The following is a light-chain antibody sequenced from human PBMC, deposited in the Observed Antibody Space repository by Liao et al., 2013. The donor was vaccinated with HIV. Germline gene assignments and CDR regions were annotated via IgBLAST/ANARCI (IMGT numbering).Light chain of an antibody. V-gene: IGLV3-25*03. CDR3: QAWDSSTGV. CDR1: AFPKQF. J-gene: IGLJ2*01. Sequence: SYELSQSPSVSVSPGQTASITCSGDAFPKQFAYWYQQKSGRAPVLVIYKDSARPSGIPERFTGSSSGATVTLTISGVQAEDEADYYCQAWDSSTGVFGGGTKLTVL. CDR2: KDS.